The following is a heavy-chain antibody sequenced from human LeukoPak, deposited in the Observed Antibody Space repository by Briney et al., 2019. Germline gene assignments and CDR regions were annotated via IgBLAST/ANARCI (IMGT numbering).Heavy chain of an antibody. J-gene: IGHJ4*02. Sequence: GGSLRLSCAASGFTVGSNYMSWVRQAPGKGLEWVSVIYSGGSTYYADSVKGRFTISRDNSKNTLYLQMNSLRAEDTAVYYCARDRYGDYPEYWGQGTLVTVSS. V-gene: IGHV3-66*01. D-gene: IGHD4-17*01. CDR1: GFTVGSNY. CDR3: ARDRYGDYPEY. CDR2: IYSGGST.